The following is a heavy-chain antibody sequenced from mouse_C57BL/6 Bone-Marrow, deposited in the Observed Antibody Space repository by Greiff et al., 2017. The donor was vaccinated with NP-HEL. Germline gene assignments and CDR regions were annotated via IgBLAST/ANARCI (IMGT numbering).Heavy chain of an antibody. D-gene: IGHD1-1*01. CDR2: IYPRSGNT. CDR3: ARSYYGSSYPDY. J-gene: IGHJ2*01. Sequence: QVHVKQSGAELARPGASVKLSCKASGYTFTSYGISWVKQRTGQGLEWIGEIYPRSGNTYYNEKFKGKATLTADKSSSTAYMELRSLTSEDSAVYFCARSYYGSSYPDYWGQGTTLTVSS. V-gene: IGHV1-81*01. CDR1: GYTFTSYG.